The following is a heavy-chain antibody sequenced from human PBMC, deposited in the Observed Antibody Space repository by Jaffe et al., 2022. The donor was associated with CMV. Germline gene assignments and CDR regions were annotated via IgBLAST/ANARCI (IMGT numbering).Heavy chain of an antibody. CDR1: GGSFSGYY. D-gene: IGHD2-2*01. CDR3: ARRPVGYCSSTSCSKSRGYFDY. CDR2: INHSGST. J-gene: IGHJ4*02. Sequence: QVQLQQWGAGLLKPSETLSLTCAVYGGSFSGYYWSWIRQPPGKGLEWIGEINHSGSTNYNPSLKSRVTISVDTSKNQFSLKLSSVTAADTAVYYCARRPVGYCSSTSCSKSRGYFDYWGQGTLVTVSS. V-gene: IGHV4-34*01.